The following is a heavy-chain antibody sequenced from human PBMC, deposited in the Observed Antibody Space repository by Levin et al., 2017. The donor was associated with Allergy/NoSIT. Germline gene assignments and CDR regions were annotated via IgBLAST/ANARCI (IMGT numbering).Heavy chain of an antibody. J-gene: IGHJ3*02. CDR3: ARWSDSGHAFDI. CDR2: ISPDGSGT. CDR1: ADTFSAYH. Sequence: ASVKVSCKASADTFSAYHINWVRQAPGQGLEWMGFISPDGSGTKYAQEFQGRVTMTRDTSVNTAYMELSILTSDDTAVYYCARWSDSGHAFDIWGQGTMVTVSS. D-gene: IGHD3-3*01. V-gene: IGHV1-2*02.